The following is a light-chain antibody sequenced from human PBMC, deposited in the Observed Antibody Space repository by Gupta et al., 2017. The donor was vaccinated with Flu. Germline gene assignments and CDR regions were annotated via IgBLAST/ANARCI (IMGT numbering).Light chain of an antibody. CDR1: QSISTF. Sequence: DIQMTQSPSSLSASVGDRVTITCRASQSISTFLNWYQQKPGKAPKFLIYAASSLVSGVPSRFSGSGSGIDFSLTISSLQPEDFATYYCQQSHISPPTFGQGTKLEIK. J-gene: IGKJ2*01. CDR3: QQSHISPPT. CDR2: AAS. V-gene: IGKV1-39*01.